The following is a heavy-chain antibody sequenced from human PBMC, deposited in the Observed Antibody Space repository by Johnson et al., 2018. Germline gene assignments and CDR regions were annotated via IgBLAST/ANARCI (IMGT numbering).Heavy chain of an antibody. CDR1: GGTFSSYT. D-gene: IGHD6-25*01. CDR3: ARAPLYSSGYSSYGMDA. Sequence: QVQLVQSGAEVKKPGSSVKVSCKASGGTFSSYTISWVRQAPGQGLEWMGGIIPIFGTANYAQKFQGRVTNNADEPTCTAYMELSSRRSEDTAVYYCARAPLYSSGYSSYGMDAWGQVTTVTVSS. J-gene: IGHJ6*02. CDR2: IIPIFGTA. V-gene: IGHV1-69*12.